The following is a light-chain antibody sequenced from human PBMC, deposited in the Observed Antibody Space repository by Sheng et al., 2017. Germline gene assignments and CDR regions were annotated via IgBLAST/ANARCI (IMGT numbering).Light chain of an antibody. Sequence: SYELTQPPSVSVSPGQTATITCSGDNLGNKYTCWYQQKPGQSPVLVIYQDKKRPSGIPERFSGSNSGNTATLTISGTQAPDEAAYYCQAWDSSTENVVFGGGTKLTVL. CDR2: QDK. V-gene: IGLV3-1*01. CDR3: QAWDSSTENVV. J-gene: IGLJ2*01. CDR1: NLGNKY.